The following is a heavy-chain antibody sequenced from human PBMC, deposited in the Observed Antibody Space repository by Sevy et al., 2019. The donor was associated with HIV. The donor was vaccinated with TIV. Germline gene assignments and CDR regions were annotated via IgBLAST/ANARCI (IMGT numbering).Heavy chain of an antibody. CDR1: GFTFNNYA. CDR3: ARGKHISDYYGSFDY. CDR2: IFGNGDVSISFGNGDVT. D-gene: IGHD3-16*01. Sequence: GGSLRLSCAASGFTFNNYAMNWVRQAPGKGLEWVSTIFGNGDVSISFGNGDVTYYADSVRGRFTISRDNSKNTLYLQMNSMRAEDTAVYYCARGKHISDYYGSFDYWGQGTLVTVSS. V-gene: IGHV3-23*01. J-gene: IGHJ4*02.